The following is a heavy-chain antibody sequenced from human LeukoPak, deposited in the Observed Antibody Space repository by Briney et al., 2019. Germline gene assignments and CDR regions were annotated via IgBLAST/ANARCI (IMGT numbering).Heavy chain of an antibody. Sequence: PGGSLRLSCAASGFTFSSYAMSWVRRAPGKGLEWVSAISGSGGSTYYADSVKGRFTISRDNSKNTLYLQMNSLRAEDTAVYYCAKDPGQWLVQGYFDYWGQGTLVTVSS. V-gene: IGHV3-23*01. CDR1: GFTFSSYA. CDR3: AKDPGQWLVQGYFDY. CDR2: ISGSGGST. D-gene: IGHD6-19*01. J-gene: IGHJ4*02.